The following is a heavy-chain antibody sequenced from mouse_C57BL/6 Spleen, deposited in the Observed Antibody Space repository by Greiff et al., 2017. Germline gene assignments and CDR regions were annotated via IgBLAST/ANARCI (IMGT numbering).Heavy chain of an antibody. CDR2: LDPENGDT. CDR3: TTGGSSSYFDD. V-gene: IGHV14-4*01. J-gene: IGHJ2*01. D-gene: IGHD1-1*01. Sequence: EVQLQQSGAELVRPGASVKLSCTASGFNIKDDYMHWVKQRPEQGLEWIGWLDPENGDTEYASKFQGKATITADTSSNTAYLQLSSLTSEDTAVYYCTTGGSSSYFDDGGKGTTLTVSS. CDR1: GFNIKDDY.